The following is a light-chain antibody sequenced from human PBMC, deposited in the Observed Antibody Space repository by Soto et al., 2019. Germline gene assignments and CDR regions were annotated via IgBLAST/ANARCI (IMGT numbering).Light chain of an antibody. CDR2: DAS. V-gene: IGKV3-11*01. CDR3: QQRSTRPLT. CDR1: QSVSSY. J-gene: IGKJ4*01. Sequence: FTHAPPSLSLTPAANATLSCRASQSVSSYLAWYQQKPGQAPRLLIYDASNRATGIPARFSGSGSGTDFTLTISNLEPEDFAVYYCQQRSTRPLTFGGGTKVDIK.